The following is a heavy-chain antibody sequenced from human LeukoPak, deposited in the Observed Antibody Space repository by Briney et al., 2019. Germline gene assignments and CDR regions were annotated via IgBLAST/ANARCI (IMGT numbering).Heavy chain of an antibody. CDR2: IIPIFGTA. Sequence: SVKVSCKASGGTFSSYAISWVRQAPGQGLEWMGGIIPIFGTAKYAQKFQGRVTITADESTSTAYMELSSLRSEDTAVYYCARAKGWAARSYYYYYMDVWGKGTTVTVSS. CDR3: ARAKGWAARSYYYYYMDV. J-gene: IGHJ6*03. CDR1: GGTFSSYA. V-gene: IGHV1-69*13. D-gene: IGHD6-6*01.